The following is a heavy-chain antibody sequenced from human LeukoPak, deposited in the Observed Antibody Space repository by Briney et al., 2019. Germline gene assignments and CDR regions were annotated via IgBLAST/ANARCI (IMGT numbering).Heavy chain of an antibody. Sequence: GGSLRLSCAASGFTFSSYAMSWVRQAPGEGLEWVSAISGSGGSTYYADSVKGRFTISRDNSKNTLYLQMNSLRAEDTAVYYCAKPDIVVVVAATPSAAYDYWGQGTLVTVSS. CDR3: AKPDIVVVVAATPSAAYDY. CDR2: ISGSGGST. V-gene: IGHV3-23*01. J-gene: IGHJ4*02. CDR1: GFTFSSYA. D-gene: IGHD2-15*01.